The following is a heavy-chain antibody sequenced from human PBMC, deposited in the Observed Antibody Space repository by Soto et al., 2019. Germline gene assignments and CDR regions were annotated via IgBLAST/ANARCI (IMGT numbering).Heavy chain of an antibody. CDR1: GYSISSGYY. V-gene: IGHV4-38-2*01. CDR2: VYHSGTT. J-gene: IGHJ4*02. D-gene: IGHD6-13*01. CDR3: TRSLYSSSWYAGS. Sequence: SETLSLTCGVSGYSISSGYYWGWIRQPPGKGLEWIGSVYHSGTTYYNPSLRSRVTISLDTSKNQFSLRLTSVTAADTAMYFCTRSLYSSSWYAGSWGQGTLVTVSS.